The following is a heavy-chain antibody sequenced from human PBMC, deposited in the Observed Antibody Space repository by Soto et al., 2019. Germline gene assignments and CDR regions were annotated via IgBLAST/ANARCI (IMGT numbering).Heavy chain of an antibody. J-gene: IGHJ4*02. V-gene: IGHV1-46*01. CDR3: ARADIVVVPAFDY. Sequence: VQLVESGGGLVQPGGSLRLSCAASGFTFSSYDMHWVRQAPGQGLEWMGIINPSGGSTSYAQKFQGRVTMTRDTSTSTVYMELSSLRSEDTAVYYCARADIVVVPAFDYWGQGTLVTVSS. D-gene: IGHD2-2*01. CDR1: GFTFSSYD. CDR2: INPSGGST.